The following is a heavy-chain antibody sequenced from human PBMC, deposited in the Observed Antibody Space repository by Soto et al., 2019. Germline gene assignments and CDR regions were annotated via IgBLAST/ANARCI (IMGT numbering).Heavy chain of an antibody. D-gene: IGHD5-18*01. CDR1: GDSTSTYS. J-gene: IGHJ4*02. CDR3: AGAAYNDGPFDS. CDR2: IYTTGSS. V-gene: IGHV4-4*07. Sequence: QVQLQESGPGLMKPSETLSLTCTFSGDSTSTYSWNWIRQPAGKGLEWIGRIYTTGSSNYNHPLQSLIARSVDTSKSLCFSKWRPVTAADTGVYYGAGAAYNDGPFDSWGQGPLVTVSS.